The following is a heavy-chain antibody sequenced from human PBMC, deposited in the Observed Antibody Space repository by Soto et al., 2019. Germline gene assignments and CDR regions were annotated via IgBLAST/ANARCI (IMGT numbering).Heavy chain of an antibody. CDR3: ARTPRFPNDYGDLLDI. CDR1: GYTFTSYA. D-gene: IGHD4-17*01. J-gene: IGHJ3*02. Sequence: ASVKVSCKASGYTFTSYAMHWVRQAPGQRLEWMGWINAGNGNTKYSQKFQGRVTITRDTSATTAYMELSSLRSEDTAVYYCARTPRFPNDYGDLLDIWGQGTVVTVSS. CDR2: INAGNGNT. V-gene: IGHV1-3*01.